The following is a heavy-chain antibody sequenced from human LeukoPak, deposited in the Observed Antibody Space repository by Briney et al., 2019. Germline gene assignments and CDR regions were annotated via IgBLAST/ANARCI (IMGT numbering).Heavy chain of an antibody. CDR2: ISSSSYI. J-gene: IGHJ3*01. CDR1: GFTFSSYS. D-gene: IGHD3-22*01. Sequence: PGGSLRLSCAASGFTFSSYSMNWVRQAPGKGLEWVSSISSSSYIYYADSVKGRFTISRDNAKNSLHLQMNSLRAEDTAVYYCARDTNYYDSSGYYDAFDLWGQGTMVTVSS. V-gene: IGHV3-21*01. CDR3: ARDTNYYDSSGYYDAFDL.